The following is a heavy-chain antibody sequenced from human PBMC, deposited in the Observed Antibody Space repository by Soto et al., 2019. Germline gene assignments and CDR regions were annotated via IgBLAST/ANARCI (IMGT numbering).Heavy chain of an antibody. Sequence: PGGSLRLYCTASGFPFSSYTMHWLRRAPGKGLEWVGIISFYGSSKYYADWLTGRIVISRDNSKDSLYLQMETRRPDDTAIYYCARDAVTSLTPYQGFYYYGMDVWGQGTTVTVSS. CDR1: GFPFSSYT. V-gene: IGHV3-30*09. CDR2: ISFYGSSK. D-gene: IGHD2-2*01. J-gene: IGHJ6*02. CDR3: ARDAVTSLTPYQGFYYYGMDV.